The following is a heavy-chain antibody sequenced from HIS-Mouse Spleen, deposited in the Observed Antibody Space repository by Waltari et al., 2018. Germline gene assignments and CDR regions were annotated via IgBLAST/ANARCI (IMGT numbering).Heavy chain of an antibody. Sequence: QLQLQESGPGLVKPSETLSLTCTVSGGSISSSSYYWGWIRQPPGKGLEWFGSIYSSGSTYYNPSLKMRVTISVDTSKNQFSLKLSSVTAADTAVYYCAREIPYSSSWYDWYFDLWGRGTLVTVSS. V-gene: IGHV4-39*07. CDR1: GGSISSSSYY. J-gene: IGHJ2*01. CDR2: IYSSGST. CDR3: AREIPYSSSWYDWYFDL. D-gene: IGHD6-13*01.